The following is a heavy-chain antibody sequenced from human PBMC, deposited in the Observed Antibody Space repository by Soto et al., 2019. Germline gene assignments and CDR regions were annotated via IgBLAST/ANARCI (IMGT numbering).Heavy chain of an antibody. CDR1: GYTFTDYY. D-gene: IGHD1-1*01. CDR2: INPNTGDT. V-gene: IGHV1-2*02. CDR3: ATWHEREHAYDV. J-gene: IGHJ3*01. Sequence: QVQLVQSGAEVKKPGASVKVSCKASGYTFTDYYLHWVRQAPGHGLEWMGWINPNTGDTHSAQKLQGRVTMTGDTSISTAYMELSRLRSDDTAVYYCATWHEREHAYDVWGQGTTVTVSS.